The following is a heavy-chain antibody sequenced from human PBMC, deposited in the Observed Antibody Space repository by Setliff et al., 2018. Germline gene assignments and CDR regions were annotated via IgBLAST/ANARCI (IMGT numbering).Heavy chain of an antibody. D-gene: IGHD1-26*01. J-gene: IGHJ4*02. V-gene: IGHV4-4*07. CDR2: IYASGRT. CDR3: TKGRVGLAARAGY. Sequence: SETLSLTCTVSGGSISSHYWSWIRQSAGKGLEWIGRIYASGRTEYNPSLGSRVTISVDTSRNQFSLQLSSVTSADTAIYYCTKGRVGLAARAGYWGQGTLVTVSS. CDR1: GGSISSHY.